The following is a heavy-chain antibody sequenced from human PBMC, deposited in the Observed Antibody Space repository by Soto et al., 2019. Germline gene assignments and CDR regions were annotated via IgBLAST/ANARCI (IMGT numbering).Heavy chain of an antibody. D-gene: IGHD3-10*01. V-gene: IGHV5-10-1*01. CDR3: ASHPKTITFVRGAPRAYGMDF. Sequence: ESLKISCKGSGYSFTSYWISWVRQMPGKGLEWMGRIDPSDSYTNYSPSFQGHVTISADKSISTAYLQWSSLKASDTAMYYCASHPKTITFVRGAPRAYGMDFWCQGTTVTVSS. J-gene: IGHJ6*02. CDR1: GYSFTSYW. CDR2: IDPSDSYT.